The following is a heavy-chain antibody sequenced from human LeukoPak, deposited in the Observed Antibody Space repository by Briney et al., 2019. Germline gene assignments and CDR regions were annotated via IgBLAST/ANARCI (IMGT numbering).Heavy chain of an antibody. CDR2: INHSGST. CDR1: GGSFSGYY. J-gene: IGHJ3*02. V-gene: IGHV4-34*01. CDR3: ARGRYAFDI. Sequence: SETLSLTCAVYGGSFSGYYWSWIRQPPGKGLEWIGEINHSGSTNYNPPLKSRVTISVDTSKNQFSLKLSSVTAADTAVYYCARGRYAFDIWGQGTMVTVSS.